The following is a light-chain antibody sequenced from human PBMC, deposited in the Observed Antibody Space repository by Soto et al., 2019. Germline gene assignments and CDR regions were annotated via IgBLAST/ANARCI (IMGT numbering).Light chain of an antibody. CDR1: QSISNY. CDR2: AAS. Sequence: DIQMTQSPSSLSASVGDRVIITCRASQSISNYLNWYQQKVGKAPKVLIHAASSLQSGVPSRFSGGGSGTDFTLTISSLQPEDFATYHCQQSYSMPLTFGQGTKVEIK. V-gene: IGKV1-39*01. J-gene: IGKJ1*01. CDR3: QQSYSMPLT.